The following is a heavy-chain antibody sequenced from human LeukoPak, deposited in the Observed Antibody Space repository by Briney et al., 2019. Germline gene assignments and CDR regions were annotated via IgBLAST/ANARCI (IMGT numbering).Heavy chain of an antibody. Sequence: GGSLRLSCAASGFTFSSYSMNWVRQAPGKGLEWVSSISSSSSYIYYADSVKGRFTISRDNAKNSLYQQMNSLRAEDTAVYYCARDRSSGTLDDAFDMWGQGTMVTVSS. CDR3: ARDRSSGTLDDAFDM. CDR1: GFTFSSYS. D-gene: IGHD1-26*01. CDR2: ISSSSSYI. J-gene: IGHJ3*02. V-gene: IGHV3-21*01.